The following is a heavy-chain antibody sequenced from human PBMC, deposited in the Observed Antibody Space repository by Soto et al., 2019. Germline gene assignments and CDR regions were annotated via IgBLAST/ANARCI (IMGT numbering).Heavy chain of an antibody. Sequence: ASVKVSCKASGYTFTSYAMHWVRQAPGQRLEWMGWINAGNGNTKYSQKFQGRVTITRDTSASTAYMELSSLRSEDTAVYYCAMRDGSGYYDLGYWGQGTLVTVSS. V-gene: IGHV1-3*01. CDR2: INAGNGNT. D-gene: IGHD3-22*01. CDR1: GYTFTSYA. J-gene: IGHJ4*02. CDR3: AMRDGSGYYDLGY.